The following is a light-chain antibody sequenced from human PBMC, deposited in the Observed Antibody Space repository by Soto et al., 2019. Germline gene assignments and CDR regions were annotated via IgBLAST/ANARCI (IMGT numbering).Light chain of an antibody. CDR2: AAS. CDR1: QTISSW. Sequence: DIQMTQSPSTLSGSVVDSVTITCRASQTISSWLAWYQQKPGKAPKLLIYAASNLQSGVPSRFSGSGSGTEFTLTISSLQPEDFATYYCQQPYSTVRTFGQGTKVDI. CDR3: QQPYSTVRT. V-gene: IGKV1-39*01. J-gene: IGKJ1*01.